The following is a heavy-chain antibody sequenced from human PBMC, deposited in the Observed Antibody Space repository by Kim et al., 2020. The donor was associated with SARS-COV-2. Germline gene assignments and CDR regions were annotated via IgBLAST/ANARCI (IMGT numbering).Heavy chain of an antibody. Sequence: GGSLRLSCTASGFTFGDYAMSWFRQAPGKGLEWVGFIRSKAYGGTTEYAASVKGRFTISRDDSKSIAYLQMNSLKTEDTAVYYCTRAEGHLNVLLWFGELSAHLKSLGSFDYWGQGTLVTVSS. CDR3: TRAEGHLNVLLWFGELSAHLKSLGSFDY. V-gene: IGHV3-49*03. CDR2: IRSKAYGGTT. D-gene: IGHD3-10*01. J-gene: IGHJ4*02. CDR1: GFTFGDYA.